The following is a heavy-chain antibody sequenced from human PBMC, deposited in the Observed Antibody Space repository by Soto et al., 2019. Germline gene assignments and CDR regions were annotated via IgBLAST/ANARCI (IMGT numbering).Heavy chain of an antibody. CDR2: IYFDGITT. V-gene: IGHV3-74*01. D-gene: IGHD1-26*01. CDR3: ASGGAMGVDY. J-gene: IGHJ4*02. CDR1: GFTVNAPW. Sequence: EVQLVESGGGVGEPGGSLRLSCPASGFTVNAPWMHWVRQAPGKGLVWVSRIYFDGITTNYADSVKGRLTVSRDNAKNTVYLHVHSLRDEDTAVYYCASGGAMGVDYWGQGTLVTVSS.